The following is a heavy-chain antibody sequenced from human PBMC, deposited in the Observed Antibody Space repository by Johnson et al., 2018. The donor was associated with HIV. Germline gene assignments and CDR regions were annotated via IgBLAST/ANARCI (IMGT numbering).Heavy chain of an antibody. J-gene: IGHJ3*02. CDR3: ARGQIWLVDDALDI. CDR1: EFTFSNYA. Sequence: QVQLVESGGGVVQPGRSLRLSCAASEFTFSNYAMHWVRQAPGKGLEWVAGVPDDGGNKYYADYVKGRFTISRDNSKNTLYLQRNSLRAEDTAIYYCARGQIWLVDDALDIWGQGTMVTVSS. V-gene: IGHV3-30-3*01. D-gene: IGHD5-18*01. CDR2: VPDDGGNK.